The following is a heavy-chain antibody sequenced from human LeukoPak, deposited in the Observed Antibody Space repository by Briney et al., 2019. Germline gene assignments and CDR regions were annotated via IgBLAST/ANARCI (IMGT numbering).Heavy chain of an antibody. J-gene: IGHJ5*02. D-gene: IGHD5-18*01. V-gene: IGHV3-7*01. Sequence: GGSLRLSCAASGFTFSSYWMSWVRQAPGKGLEWVANIKQDGSEKYYVDSVKGRFTISRDNAKNPLYLQMNSLRAEDTAVYYCAREEAMAENWFDPWGQGTLVTVSS. CDR2: IKQDGSEK. CDR3: AREEAMAENWFDP. CDR1: GFTFSSYW.